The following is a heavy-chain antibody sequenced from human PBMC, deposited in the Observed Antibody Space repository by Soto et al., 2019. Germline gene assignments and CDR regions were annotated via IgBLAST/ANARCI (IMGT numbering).Heavy chain of an antibody. CDR2: ISAYNGNA. J-gene: IGHJ5*02. CDR1: GYTFTSYG. CDR3: ARDPYYYDSSGYHNWFDP. Sequence: ASVKVSCNASGYTFTSYGISWLRQAPGQGLEWMGWISAYNGNANYAQKLQGRVTMTTDTSTSTAYMELRSLRSDDTAVYYCARDPYYYDSSGYHNWFDPWGQGTLVTVSS. V-gene: IGHV1-18*01. D-gene: IGHD3-22*01.